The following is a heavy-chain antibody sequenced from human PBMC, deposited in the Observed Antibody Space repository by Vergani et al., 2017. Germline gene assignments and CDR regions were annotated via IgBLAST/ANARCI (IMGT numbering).Heavy chain of an antibody. J-gene: IGHJ3*02. CDR2: ISSSSSYI. CDR1: GFTFSSYS. D-gene: IGHD3/OR15-3a*01. V-gene: IGHV3-21*01. CDR3: ARNSLGLDAFDI. Sequence: EVQLVESGGGLVKPGGSLRLSCAASGFTFSSYSMNWVRQAPGKGLEWVSSISSSSSYIYYADSVKGRFTISRDNAKNSLYLQMNSLRADDTAVYYCARNSLGLDAFDIWGQGTMVTVSS.